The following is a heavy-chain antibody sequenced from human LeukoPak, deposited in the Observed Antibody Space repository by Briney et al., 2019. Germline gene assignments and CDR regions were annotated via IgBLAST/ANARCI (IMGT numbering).Heavy chain of an antibody. V-gene: IGHV3-74*01. Sequence: GGSLRLSCEASEFTFSSYWMHWVRQAPGKGLVWVSRINTDGSRTSYADSVKGRFTISRDNAKNTLYLQMNSLRAEDTAVYYCARVAVGQWLGGDLWGQGTMVTVSS. CDR1: EFTFSSYW. CDR2: INTDGSRT. D-gene: IGHD6-19*01. CDR3: ARVAVGQWLGGDL. J-gene: IGHJ3*01.